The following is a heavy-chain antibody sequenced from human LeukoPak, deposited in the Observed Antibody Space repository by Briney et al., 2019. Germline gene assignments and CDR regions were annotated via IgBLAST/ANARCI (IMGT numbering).Heavy chain of an antibody. CDR2: ISAYNGNT. CDR1: GYTFTSYS. CDR3: ARASSCSGGSCYSDH. Sequence: GASVKVSCKASGYTFTSYSISWVRQAPGQGLEWMGWISAYNGNTIYAQKVKGRVTMTTDTSTSTAYMELRSLKSDDTAVYYCARASSCSGGSCYSDHWGQGTLVTVSS. J-gene: IGHJ4*02. D-gene: IGHD2-15*01. V-gene: IGHV1-18*01.